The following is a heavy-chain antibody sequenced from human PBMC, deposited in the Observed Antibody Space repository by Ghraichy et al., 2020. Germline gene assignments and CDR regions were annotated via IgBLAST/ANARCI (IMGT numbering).Heavy chain of an antibody. J-gene: IGHJ4*02. CDR3: ARENWVNDY. Sequence: LSLTCAASGFTFTTYWMTWVRQSPGKGLEWVANINGDGSVKNYVDFVKGRFTISRDNAKNSVFLQMNSLRVEDTAVYYCARENWVNDYWGQGTLVTVSS. D-gene: IGHD7-27*01. CDR2: INGDGSVK. V-gene: IGHV3-7*01. CDR1: GFTFTTYW.